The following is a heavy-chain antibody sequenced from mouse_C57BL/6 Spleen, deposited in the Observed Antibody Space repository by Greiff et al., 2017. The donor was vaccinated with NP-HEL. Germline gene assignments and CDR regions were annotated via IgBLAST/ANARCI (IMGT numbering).Heavy chain of an antibody. J-gene: IGHJ4*01. Sequence: VQLVESGPELVKPGASVKISCKASGYAFSSSWMNWVKQRPGKGLEWIGRIYPGDGDTNYNGKFKGKATLTADKSSSTAYMQLSSLTSEDSAVYFCARYALAPYYAMDYWGQGTSVTVSS. D-gene: IGHD6-1*01. V-gene: IGHV1-82*01. CDR3: ARYALAPYYAMDY. CDR2: IYPGDGDT. CDR1: GYAFSSSW.